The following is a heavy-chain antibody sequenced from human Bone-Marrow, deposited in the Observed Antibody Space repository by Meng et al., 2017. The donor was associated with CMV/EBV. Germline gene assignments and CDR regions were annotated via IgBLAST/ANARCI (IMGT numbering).Heavy chain of an antibody. J-gene: IGHJ6*02. V-gene: IGHV3-9*01. CDR1: GFTFDDYA. D-gene: IGHD5-18*01. CDR3: ASWGYGYPSGMVV. CDR2: ISWNSGSI. Sequence: GGSLRLSCAASGFTFDDYAMHWVRQAPGKGLEWVSGISWNSGSIGYADSVKGRFTISRDNAKNTLYLQMNSLRAEDTAVYYCASWGYGYPSGMVVWGQGPTVTFYS.